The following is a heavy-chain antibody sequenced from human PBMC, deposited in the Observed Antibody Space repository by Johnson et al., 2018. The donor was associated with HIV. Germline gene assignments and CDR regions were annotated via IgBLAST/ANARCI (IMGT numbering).Heavy chain of an antibody. J-gene: IGHJ3*02. CDR1: GFTFSSYD. Sequence: EQLVESGGGLVQPGGSLRLSCAASGFTFSSYDMHWVRQTTGKGLEWVSAIGSAGDTYYPGSVNCRFTISRENAKNSLYLQMNSLRAGDTAVYYCAAGGVPALDIWGQGTMVTVSS. CDR2: IGSAGDT. D-gene: IGHD2-15*01. V-gene: IGHV3-13*01. CDR3: AAGGVPALDI.